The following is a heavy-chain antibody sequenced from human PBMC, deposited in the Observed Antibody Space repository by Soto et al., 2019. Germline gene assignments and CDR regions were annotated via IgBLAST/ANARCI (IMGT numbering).Heavy chain of an antibody. CDR3: AKECGIAALSSVQQRLVPHLSAFDI. Sequence: GGSLRLSCAASGFTFSSYAMSWVRQAPGKGLEWVSAISGSGGSTYYADSVKGRFTISRDNSKNTLYLQMNSLRAEDTAVYYCAKECGIAALSSVQQRLVPHLSAFDIWGQGTMVTVSS. CDR2: ISGSGGST. CDR1: GFTFSSYA. V-gene: IGHV3-23*01. J-gene: IGHJ3*02. D-gene: IGHD6-13*01.